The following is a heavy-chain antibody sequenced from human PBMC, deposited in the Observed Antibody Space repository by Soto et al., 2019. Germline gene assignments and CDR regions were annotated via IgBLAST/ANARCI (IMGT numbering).Heavy chain of an antibody. CDR2: ISDIGGNT. CDR3: AREYSSAWKTSDY. CDR1: GFTFSNYA. D-gene: IGHD6-19*01. Sequence: GGSLRLSCAASGFTFSNYAMSWDRQAPGKGLEWVSGISDIGGNTYYADSVKGRFTISRDNSKNTLFLQMNSLRAEDTAVYYCAREYSSAWKTSDYWGQGTLVTVSS. J-gene: IGHJ4*02. V-gene: IGHV3-23*01.